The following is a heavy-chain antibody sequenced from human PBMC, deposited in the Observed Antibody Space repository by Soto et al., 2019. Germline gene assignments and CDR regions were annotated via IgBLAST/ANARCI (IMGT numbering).Heavy chain of an antibody. V-gene: IGHV3-48*03. Sequence: GGSLRLSCAASGFTFSSYEMNWVRQAPGKGLEWVSYISSSGSTIYYADSVKGRFTISRDNAKNSLYLQMNSLRAEDTAVYYCARAEHNYYDSSGYYYYFDYWGQGTLVTVSS. CDR2: ISSSGSTI. CDR3: ARAEHNYYDSSGYYYYFDY. D-gene: IGHD3-22*01. J-gene: IGHJ4*02. CDR1: GFTFSSYE.